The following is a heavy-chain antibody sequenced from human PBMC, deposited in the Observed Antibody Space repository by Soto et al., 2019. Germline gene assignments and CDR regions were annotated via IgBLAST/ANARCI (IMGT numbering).Heavy chain of an antibody. Sequence: SETLSLTCTVSGGSISTYYWIWIRQPPGKGLEWIGVFYNGGTTNYSPSLKSRATISVDTSKNQFSLKLNSVTAADTAVYYCARDGSERPATYWGQGILVTVSS. D-gene: IGHD3-10*01. CDR1: GGSISTYY. CDR2: FYNGGTT. V-gene: IGHV4-59*01. CDR3: ARDGSERPATY. J-gene: IGHJ4*02.